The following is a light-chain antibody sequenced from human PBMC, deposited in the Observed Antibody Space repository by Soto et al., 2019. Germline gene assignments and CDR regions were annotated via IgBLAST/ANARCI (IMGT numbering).Light chain of an antibody. CDR2: DAS. Sequence: DIVLTQAPATLSLSPVERATLSCRASQSVSTYLAWYQQKPGQAPRLLIYDASNRVTGIPVRFSGSGSGTDFTLTISSLEPEDFAIYYCQQRSDRPSTTFGQGTRLEIK. CDR3: QQRSDRPSTT. V-gene: IGKV3-11*01. J-gene: IGKJ5*01. CDR1: QSVSTY.